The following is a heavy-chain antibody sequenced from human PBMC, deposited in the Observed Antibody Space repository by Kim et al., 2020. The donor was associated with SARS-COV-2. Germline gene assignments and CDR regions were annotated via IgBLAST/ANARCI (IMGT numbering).Heavy chain of an antibody. V-gene: IGHV4-39*01. J-gene: IGHJ4*02. D-gene: IGHD4-4*01. Sequence: SETLSLTCTVSGGSISSSSYYWGWIRQPPGKGLEWIGSIYYSGSTYYNPSLKSRVTISVDTSKNQFSLKLSSVTAADTAVYYCARLFSEVTTVEQLDYWGQGTLVTVSS. CDR3: ARLFSEVTTVEQLDY. CDR1: GGSISSSSYY. CDR2: IYYSGST.